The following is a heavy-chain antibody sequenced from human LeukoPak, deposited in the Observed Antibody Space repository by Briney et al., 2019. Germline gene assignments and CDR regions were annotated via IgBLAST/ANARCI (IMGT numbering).Heavy chain of an antibody. Sequence: GGSLRLSCAASGFTFSSYSMNWVRQAPGKGLEWVSYISSSGSTIYYADSAKGRFTISRDNAKNSLYLQMNSLRAEDTAVYYCAELGITMIGGVWGKGTTVTISS. CDR2: ISSSGSTI. CDR3: AELGITMIGGV. V-gene: IGHV3-48*04. D-gene: IGHD3-10*02. J-gene: IGHJ6*04. CDR1: GFTFSSYS.